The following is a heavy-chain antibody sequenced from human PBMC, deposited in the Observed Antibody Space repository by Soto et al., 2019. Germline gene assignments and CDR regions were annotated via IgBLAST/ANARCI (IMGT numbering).Heavy chain of an antibody. CDR3: ARGAPSWFGESSWYYFDY. D-gene: IGHD3-10*01. CDR2: IYYSGST. V-gene: IGHV4-61*01. Sequence: SETLSLTCTVSGGSVSSGSYYWSWIRQPPGKGLEWIGYIYYSGSTNYNPSLKSRVTISVDTSKNQFSLKLSSVTAADTAVYYCARGAPSWFGESSWYYFDYWGQGTLVTVSS. J-gene: IGHJ4*02. CDR1: GGSVSSGSYY.